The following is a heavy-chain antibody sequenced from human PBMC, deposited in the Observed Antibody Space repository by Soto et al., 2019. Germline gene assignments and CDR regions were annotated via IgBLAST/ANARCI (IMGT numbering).Heavy chain of an antibody. CDR3: ASDRGYDFWSGYPTFDY. Sequence: GASVKVSCKASGYTFTSYGISWVRQAPGQGLKWMGWISAYNGNTNYAQKLQGRVTMTTDTSTSTAYMELRSLRSDDTAVYYCASDRGYDFWSGYPTFDYWGQGTLVTVSS. CDR1: GYTFTSYG. J-gene: IGHJ4*02. D-gene: IGHD3-3*01. CDR2: ISAYNGNT. V-gene: IGHV1-18*01.